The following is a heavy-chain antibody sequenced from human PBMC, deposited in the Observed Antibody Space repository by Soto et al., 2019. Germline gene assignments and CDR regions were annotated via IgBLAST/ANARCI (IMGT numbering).Heavy chain of an antibody. CDR1: GGSISSSIYY. CDR3: ARGRTSATEFDP. CDR2: IYYSGST. D-gene: IGHD6-25*01. J-gene: IGHJ5*02. V-gene: IGHV4-39*01. Sequence: PSETLSLTCTVSGGSISSSIYYWGWIRQPPGKGLEWIGSIYYSGSTYYNPSLKSRVTISVDTSKNQFSLKLNSVTAADTAVYYCARGRTSATEFDPWGQGTLVTVSS.